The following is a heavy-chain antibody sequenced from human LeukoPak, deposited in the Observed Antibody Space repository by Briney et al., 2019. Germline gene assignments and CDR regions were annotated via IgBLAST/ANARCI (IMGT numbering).Heavy chain of an antibody. Sequence: PSETLSLTCAVYGGSFSGYYWSWIRQPPGKGLEWIGEINHSGSTNYNPSLKSRVTISVDTSKNQFSLRLSSVTAADTAVYYCATLAGLTVAGNWFDPWGQGTLVTVSS. CDR2: INHSGST. D-gene: IGHD6-19*01. CDR3: ATLAGLTVAGNWFDP. J-gene: IGHJ5*02. CDR1: GGSFSGYY. V-gene: IGHV4-34*01.